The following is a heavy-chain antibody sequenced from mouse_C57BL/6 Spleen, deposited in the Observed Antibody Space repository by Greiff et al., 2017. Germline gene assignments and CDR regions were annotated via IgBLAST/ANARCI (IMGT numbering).Heavy chain of an antibody. D-gene: IGHD2-12*01. CDR1: GYTFTSYW. J-gene: IGHJ2*01. CDR2: IHTSNGGT. CDR3: ANGSYYSLY. V-gene: IGHV1-53*01. Sequence: QVQLQPSGTELVKPGASVKLSCKASGYTFTSYWMHWVKQRPGQGLEWIGNIHTSNGGTNYNEKFKSKATLTVDKSSNTAYMQLSILTSEDSAVYYWANGSYYSLYWGQGTTLTVAS.